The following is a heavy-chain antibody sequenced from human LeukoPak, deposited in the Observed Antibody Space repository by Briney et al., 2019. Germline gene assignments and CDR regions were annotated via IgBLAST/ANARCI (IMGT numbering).Heavy chain of an antibody. CDR3: ARDGVGVPFDY. CDR1: GFTFSSYV. D-gene: IGHD1-26*01. J-gene: IGHJ4*02. CDR2: IYSGGST. Sequence: GGSLRLSCAASGFTFSSYVMSWVRQAPGKGLEWVSVIYSGGSTYYADSVKGRFTISRDNSKNTLYLQMNSLRAEDTAVYYCARDGVGVPFDYWGQGTLVTVSS. V-gene: IGHV3-53*01.